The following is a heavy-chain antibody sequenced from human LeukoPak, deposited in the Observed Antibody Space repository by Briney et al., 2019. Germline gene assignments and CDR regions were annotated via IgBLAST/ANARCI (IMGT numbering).Heavy chain of an antibody. CDR3: ARDGYGLDTPMVSTNFDC. V-gene: IGHV3-74*01. Sequence: GGSLRLSCAASGFTFSSYWMHWVRQAPGKGLVWVSRINSDGSSTNYADSAKGRFTISRDNSKNTLYLQMNSLRPEDTAVYYCARDGYGLDTPMVSTNFDCWGQGTLVTVSS. CDR1: GFTFSSYW. CDR2: INSDGSST. D-gene: IGHD5-18*01. J-gene: IGHJ4*02.